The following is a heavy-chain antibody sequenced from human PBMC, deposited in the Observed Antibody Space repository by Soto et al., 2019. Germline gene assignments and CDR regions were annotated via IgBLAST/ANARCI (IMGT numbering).Heavy chain of an antibody. CDR2: XXXXXXXX. CDR3: ARDTYYYDSSSYYCDY. V-gene: IGHV3-48*02. J-gene: IGHJ4*02. D-gene: IGHD3-22*01. CDR1: GFTFSSYS. Sequence: GGSLRLSCAASGFTFSSYSMNWVRQAPGKGLEWXXXXXXXXXXXXXXXXXKGRFTISRDNAKNSLYLQMNSLRDEDTAVYYCARDTYYYDSSSYYCDYWGQGTLVTVSS.